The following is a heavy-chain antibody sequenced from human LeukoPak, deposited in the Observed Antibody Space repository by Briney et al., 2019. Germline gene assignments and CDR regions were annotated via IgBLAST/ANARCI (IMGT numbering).Heavy chain of an antibody. CDR3: ARDRYSSMWSVFEY. Sequence: PGGSLKLSCAASGFTFSSYNMNWVRQAPGKGLQWVSYISSSSGTIYYADSVKGRFTISRDNAKNSLYLQVNSLRAEDTAVYYCARDRYSSMWSVFEYWGQGALVTVSS. V-gene: IGHV3-48*01. CDR2: ISSSSGTI. J-gene: IGHJ4*02. D-gene: IGHD6-13*01. CDR1: GFTFSSYN.